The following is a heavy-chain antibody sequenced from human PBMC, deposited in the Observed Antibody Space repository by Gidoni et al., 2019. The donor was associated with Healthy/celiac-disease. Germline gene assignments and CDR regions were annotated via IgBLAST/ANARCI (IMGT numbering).Heavy chain of an antibody. CDR1: GYTFTSYD. Sequence: QVQLVQSGAAVQKPGASVQVSCKASGYTFTSYDINWVRQATGKGLGWMGWMNPNSGNTGYAKKVQGRGTMTRNTSISTAYMELSSLRSEDTAVYYCAREQQLATGWFDPWGQGTLVTVSS. V-gene: IGHV1-8*01. D-gene: IGHD6-13*01. CDR3: AREQQLATGWFDP. CDR2: MNPNSGNT. J-gene: IGHJ5*02.